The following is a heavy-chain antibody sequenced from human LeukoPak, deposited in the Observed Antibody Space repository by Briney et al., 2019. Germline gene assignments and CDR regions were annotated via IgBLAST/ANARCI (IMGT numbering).Heavy chain of an antibody. D-gene: IGHD1-1*01. CDR2: LYYDYKSGWQS. Sequence: SQTLSLTCAVSGDIVSSNTTSWHSLRQSPARGRELLVRLYYDYKSGWQSVYAVSVKSRITISRDTSENQVALQLTSVTSDDTAIYYCARQTDSWKPWGQGTPVTVS. CDR3: ARQTDSWKP. J-gene: IGHJ5*02. V-gene: IGHV6-1*01. CDR1: GDIVSSNTTS.